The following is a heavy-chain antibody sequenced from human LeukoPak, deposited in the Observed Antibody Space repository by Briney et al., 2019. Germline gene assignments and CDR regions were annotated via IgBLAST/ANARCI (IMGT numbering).Heavy chain of an antibody. V-gene: IGHV1-69*13. CDR3: ARPSYYDFWSGYKEENYYYGMDV. J-gene: IGHJ6*02. D-gene: IGHD3-3*01. Sequence: GASVKVSCKASGYTFTSYGISWVRQAPGQGLEWMGGIIPIFGTANYAQKFQGRVTITADESTSSAYMELSSLRSEDTAVYYCARPSYYDFWSGYKEENYYYGMDVWGQGTTVTVSS. CDR2: IIPIFGTA. CDR1: GYTFTSYG.